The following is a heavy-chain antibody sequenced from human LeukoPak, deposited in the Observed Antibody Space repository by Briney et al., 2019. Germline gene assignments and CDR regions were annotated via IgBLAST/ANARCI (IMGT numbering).Heavy chain of an antibody. CDR1: GYTFTGYY. V-gene: IGHV1-2*02. Sequence: ASVKVSCKASGYTFTGYYMHWVRQAPGQGLEWMGWINPNSGGTNYAQKSQGRVTMTRDTSISTAYMELSRLRSDDTAVYYCAREGAGYSGSELFDYWGQGTLVTVSS. D-gene: IGHD5-12*01. CDR3: AREGAGYSGSELFDY. CDR2: INPNSGGT. J-gene: IGHJ4*02.